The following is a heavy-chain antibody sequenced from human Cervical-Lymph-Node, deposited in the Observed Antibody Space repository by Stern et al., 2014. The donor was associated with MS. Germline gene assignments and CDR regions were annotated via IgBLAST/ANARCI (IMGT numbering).Heavy chain of an antibody. D-gene: IGHD5-18*01. Sequence: EVQLVESGAEVKKPGESLTISCKGSGYSFTSYWIGWVRQMPGKGLEGMGVIYPGDSETTYSPSFQGQVTISADKSISSAYLQWSSLRASDTATYYCAARADTALLSFHYWGQGTLVTVSS. CDR3: AARADTALLSFHY. CDR1: GYSFTSYW. CDR2: IYPGDSET. V-gene: IGHV5-51*01. J-gene: IGHJ4*02.